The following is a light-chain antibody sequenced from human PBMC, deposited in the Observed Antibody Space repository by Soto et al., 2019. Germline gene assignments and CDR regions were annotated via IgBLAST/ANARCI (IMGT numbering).Light chain of an antibody. CDR2: GAS. CDR3: QQSGSSLFT. J-gene: IGKJ3*01. V-gene: IGKV3-20*01. Sequence: EIVLTQSPGTLSLSPGERATLSCRASQSVSSSYLAWYQQKPGQAPRLLIYGASSRATGIPDRFRGSGSGTDFTLTISRLEPEDFAVYYCQQSGSSLFTFGPGTKVDIK. CDR1: QSVSSSY.